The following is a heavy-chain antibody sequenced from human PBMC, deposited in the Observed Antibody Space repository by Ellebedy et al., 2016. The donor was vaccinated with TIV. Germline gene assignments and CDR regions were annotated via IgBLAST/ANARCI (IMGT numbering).Heavy chain of an antibody. J-gene: IGHJ5*02. V-gene: IGHV4-34*01. Sequence: MPSETLSLTCAVYGASLSGYQWSWIRLSPGKGLQWIGEINDVGTTTYNPSLRSRVTISVDTSKTQFSLKLSSVTAADTAIYYCARCYTGTNWFDPWGQGTLVTVSS. D-gene: IGHD3-16*02. CDR2: INDVGTT. CDR1: GASLSGYQ. CDR3: ARCYTGTNWFDP.